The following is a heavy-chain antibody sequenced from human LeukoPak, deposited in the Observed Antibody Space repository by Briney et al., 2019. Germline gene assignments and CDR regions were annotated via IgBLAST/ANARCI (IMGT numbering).Heavy chain of an antibody. Sequence: GSLRLSCAASGFTFSSYGMHWVRQAPGKGLEWVAVISYDGSNKYYADSVKGRFTISRDNSKNTLYLQMNSLRAEDTAVYYCAKADGRIAVAAPLDYWGQGTLVTVSS. D-gene: IGHD6-19*01. V-gene: IGHV3-30*18. CDR1: GFTFSSYG. CDR2: ISYDGSNK. CDR3: AKADGRIAVAAPLDY. J-gene: IGHJ4*02.